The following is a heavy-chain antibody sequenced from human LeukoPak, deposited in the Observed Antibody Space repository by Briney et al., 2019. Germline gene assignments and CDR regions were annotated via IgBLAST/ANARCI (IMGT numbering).Heavy chain of an antibody. D-gene: IGHD3-22*01. V-gene: IGHV3-30*04. J-gene: IGHJ3*02. CDR2: ISYDGSNE. Sequence: GRSLRLSCAASGFTFSSYVMHWVRQAPGKGLEWVAIISYDGSNEYYADSVKGRFTISRDNSKNTLYLQMNSLKTEDTAVYYCTRRYNYDSSGYYYVRDAFDIWGQGTMVTVSS. CDR1: GFTFSSYV. CDR3: TRRYNYDSSGYYYVRDAFDI.